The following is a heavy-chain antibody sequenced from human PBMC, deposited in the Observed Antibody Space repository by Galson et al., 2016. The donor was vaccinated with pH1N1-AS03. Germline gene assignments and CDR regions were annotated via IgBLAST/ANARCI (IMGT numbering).Heavy chain of an antibody. V-gene: IGHV3-11*01. D-gene: IGHD2-15*01. J-gene: IGHJ4*02. Sequence: SLRLSCAASGLSVTDYYMAWIRQAPGKGLECVSYISWNGDFIQYADSVRGRFTISRDNAKNSLYLQMNSLRIEDTAFYYCAKERNRIIDSWGQGTLVTVSS. CDR1: GLSVTDYY. CDR3: AKERNRIIDS. CDR2: ISWNGDFI.